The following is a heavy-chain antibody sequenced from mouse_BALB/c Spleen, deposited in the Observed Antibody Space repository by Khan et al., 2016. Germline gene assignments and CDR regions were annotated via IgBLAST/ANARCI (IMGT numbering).Heavy chain of an antibody. CDR1: GYSFTGYF. J-gene: IGHJ2*01. CDR2: INPYNGDT. Sequence: VQLKESGPELVKPGASVKISCKASGYSFTGYFMNWVKQRHGKSLEWIGHINPYNGDTFYNQNFKGKATLTVDKSSSTAHMELLSLTSEDSAVYYCGGGSGYYYFDYWGQGTTLTVSS. CDR3: GGGSGYYYFDY. D-gene: IGHD2-3*01. V-gene: IGHV1-37*01.